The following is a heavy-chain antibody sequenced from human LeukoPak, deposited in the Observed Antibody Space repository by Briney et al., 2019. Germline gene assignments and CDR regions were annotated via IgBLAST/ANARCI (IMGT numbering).Heavy chain of an antibody. CDR3: ARGCPLGKIDY. J-gene: IGHJ4*02. Sequence: SETLSLTCTVSGGSISSGGYYWSWIRQRPGRGLEWIGYIYYSGSTYYNPSLKSRVTISVDTSKNQFSLKLSSVTAADTAVYYCARGCPLGKIDYWGQGTLVTVSS. CDR2: IYYSGST. V-gene: IGHV4-31*03. CDR1: GGSISSGGYY. D-gene: IGHD2-2*01.